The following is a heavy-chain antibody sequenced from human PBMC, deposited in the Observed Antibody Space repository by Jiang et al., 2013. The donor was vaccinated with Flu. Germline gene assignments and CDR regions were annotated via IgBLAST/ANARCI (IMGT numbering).Heavy chain of an antibody. J-gene: IGHJ4*02. CDR1: GYTFSSYG. CDR2: ISAYNGNT. CDR3: ARAASGWYGGELDF. V-gene: IGHV1-18*01. Sequence: SGAEVKKPGASVKVSCKASGYTFSSYGISWVRQAPGQGLEWMGLISAYNGNTNHVDKLQGRVTMTTDTSTSTVYMELRSLRSDDTAVYYCARAASGWYGGELDFWGQGTLATVSS. D-gene: IGHD6-19*01.